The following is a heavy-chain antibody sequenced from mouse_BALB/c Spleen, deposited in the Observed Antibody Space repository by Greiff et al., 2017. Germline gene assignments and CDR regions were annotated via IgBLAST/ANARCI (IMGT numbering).Heavy chain of an antibody. CDR3: ARKNYGSNYFDY. J-gene: IGHJ2*01. Sequence: DVQLQESGGGLVQPGGSRKLSCAASGFTFSSFGMHWVRQAPEKGLEWVAYISSGSSTIYYADTVKGRFTISRDNPKNTLFLHMTSLRSEDTAMYYCARKNYGSNYFDYWGQGTTLTVSS. D-gene: IGHD1-1*01. CDR1: GFTFSSFG. CDR2: ISSGSSTI. V-gene: IGHV5-17*02.